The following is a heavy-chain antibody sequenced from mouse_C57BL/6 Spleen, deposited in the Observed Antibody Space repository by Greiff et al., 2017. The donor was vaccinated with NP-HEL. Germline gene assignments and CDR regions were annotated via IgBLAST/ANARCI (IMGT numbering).Heavy chain of an antibody. D-gene: IGHD1-1*01. Sequence: EVQRVESGGGLVKPGGSLKLSCAASGFTFSSYTMSWVRQTPEKRLEWVATISGGGGNTYYPDSVKGRFTISRDNAKNTLYLQMSSLRSEGTALYYCARQTVVATYWYFDVWGTGTTVTVSS. J-gene: IGHJ1*03. CDR1: GFTFSSYT. CDR2: ISGGGGNT. V-gene: IGHV5-9*01. CDR3: ARQTVVATYWYFDV.